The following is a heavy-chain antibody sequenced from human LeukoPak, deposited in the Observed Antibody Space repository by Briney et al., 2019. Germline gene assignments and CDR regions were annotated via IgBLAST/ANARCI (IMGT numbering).Heavy chain of an antibody. CDR3: ARDPGFIAVAGTDY. V-gene: IGHV1-69*04. Sequence: ASVKVSCKASGGTFSSYAISWVRQAPGQGLEWMGRIIPILGIANYAQKFQGRVTITADKSTSTAYMELSSLRSEDTAVYSCARDPGFIAVAGTDYWGQGTLVTVSS. D-gene: IGHD6-19*01. CDR1: GGTFSSYA. J-gene: IGHJ4*02. CDR2: IIPILGIA.